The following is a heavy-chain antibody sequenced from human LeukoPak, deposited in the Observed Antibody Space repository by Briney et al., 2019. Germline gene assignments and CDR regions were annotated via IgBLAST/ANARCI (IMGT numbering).Heavy chain of an antibody. J-gene: IGHJ4*02. V-gene: IGHV3-21*01. CDR3: AKVAKYYYGSETYYFFEH. D-gene: IGHD3-10*01. Sequence: GGSLRLSCAASGFSFTSYNMDWVRQAPGKGLEWVSSISRSSGYIYYADSVKGRFTISRDNAKNSLYLQMNSLRVEDTAVYYCAKVAKYYYGSETYYFFEHWGQGTPVTASS. CDR2: ISRSSGYI. CDR1: GFSFTSYN.